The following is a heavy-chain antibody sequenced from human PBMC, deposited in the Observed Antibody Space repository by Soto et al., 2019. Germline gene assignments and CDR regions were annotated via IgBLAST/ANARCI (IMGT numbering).Heavy chain of an antibody. V-gene: IGHV3-53*01. Sequence: GGSLRLSCAASGFTVSSNYMSWVRQAPGKGLEWVSVIYSGGSTYYADSVKCRFTISRDNSKNTLYLQMNSLRAEDTAVYYCARDQSTITMVRGPSPGAFDIWGQGTMVTVSS. J-gene: IGHJ3*02. CDR1: GFTVSSNY. CDR2: IYSGGST. CDR3: ARDQSTITMVRGPSPGAFDI. D-gene: IGHD3-10*01.